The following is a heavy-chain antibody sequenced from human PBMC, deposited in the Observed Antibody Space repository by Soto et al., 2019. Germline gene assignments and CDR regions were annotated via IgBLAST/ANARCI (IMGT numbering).Heavy chain of an antibody. D-gene: IGHD1-26*01. J-gene: IGHJ4*02. Sequence: QVQLVESGGGVVQPGRSLRLSCAASGFPFTTYGMHWVRECPGKGLEWVAVISYDGSNKYYADSVKGRFTISRDNSKNTLYLQMNSLRPEDTALYYCFVGQDYFDYRGQGTLVTVSS. V-gene: IGHV3-30*03. CDR2: ISYDGSNK. CDR1: GFPFTTYG. CDR3: FVGQDYFDY.